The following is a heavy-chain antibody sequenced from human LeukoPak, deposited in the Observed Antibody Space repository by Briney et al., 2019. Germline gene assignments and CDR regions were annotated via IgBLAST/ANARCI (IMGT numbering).Heavy chain of an antibody. CDR3: AKYGGDLGVAFDN. D-gene: IGHD4-23*01. CDR2: INLDGTEK. J-gene: IGHJ4*02. V-gene: IGHV3-7*01. CDR1: GFSFRNYW. Sequence: GGSLRLSCVVSGFSFRNYWTSWVRQTPGRGLQWVATINLDGTEKYYVDSVKGRFTISRDNTKNSMYLQMNSLRAEDTAVYYCAKYGGDLGVAFDNWGQGTLVTVSS.